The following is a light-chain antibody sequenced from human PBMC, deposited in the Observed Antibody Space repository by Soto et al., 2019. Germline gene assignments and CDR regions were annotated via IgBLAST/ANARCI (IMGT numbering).Light chain of an antibody. CDR2: EVS. CDR3: SSYAASNNLGV. V-gene: IGLV2-8*01. CDR1: SSDVGGYNY. J-gene: IGLJ2*01. Sequence: QSALTQPPSASGSPGQSVTISCIGTSSDVGGYNYVSWYQQHPGKAPKLMIYEVSKRPSGVPDRFSGSKSGNTASLTVSGRQADDEADYYCSSYAASNNLGVFGGGTKGTVL.